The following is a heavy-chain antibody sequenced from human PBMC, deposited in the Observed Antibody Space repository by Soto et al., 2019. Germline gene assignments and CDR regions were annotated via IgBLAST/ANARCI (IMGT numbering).Heavy chain of an antibody. CDR3: ARGGRYWDAFDI. CDR1: GGSFSGYY. Sequence: SETLSLTCAVYGGSFSGYYWSWIRQPPGKGLEWIGEINHSGSTNYNPSLKSLVTISLDTSKNQFSLKLSSVTAADTAVYYCARGGRYWDAFDIWGQGTMVTVS. CDR2: INHSGST. D-gene: IGHD2-8*02. V-gene: IGHV4-34*01. J-gene: IGHJ3*02.